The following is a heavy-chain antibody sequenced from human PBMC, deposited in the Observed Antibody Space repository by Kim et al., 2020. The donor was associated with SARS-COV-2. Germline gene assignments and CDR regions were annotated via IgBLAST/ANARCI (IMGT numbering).Heavy chain of an antibody. V-gene: IGHV4-59*01. CDR2: IHYTGST. CDR3: ARAVVTGDRGRGFFDN. D-gene: IGHD7-27*01. Sequence: SETLSLTCTVSTGSSSSYYWAWIRQPPGKGLEWIGSIHYTGSTTYYPSLDSRVTRTIDKSQKELSLRLIYVTAADTAVYYCARAVVTGDRGRGFFDNWGQGTLCTVSS. CDR1: TGSSSSYY. J-gene: IGHJ4*02.